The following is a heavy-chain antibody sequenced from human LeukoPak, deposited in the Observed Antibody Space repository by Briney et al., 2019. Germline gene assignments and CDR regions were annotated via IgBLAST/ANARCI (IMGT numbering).Heavy chain of an antibody. CDR3: ARGNSVSFYYHGMDV. Sequence: PSGTLSLTCAVSGGSISSNNWWSWVRQAPGKGLEWVAVISYDGNNKYYADSFKGRFTISRDNSENTLYLQMNSLSADDTAVYYCARGNSVSFYYHGMDVWGQGTTVTVSS. V-gene: IGHV3-30-3*01. CDR1: GGSISSNN. J-gene: IGHJ6*02. D-gene: IGHD4-23*01. CDR2: ISYDGNNK.